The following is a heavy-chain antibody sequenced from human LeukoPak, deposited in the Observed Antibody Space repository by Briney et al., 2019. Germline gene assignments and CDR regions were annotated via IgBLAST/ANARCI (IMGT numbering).Heavy chain of an antibody. V-gene: IGHV1-69*06. Sequence: ASVKVSCKASGGTFSSYAISWVRQAPGQGLEWMGGIIPIFGTANYAQKFQGRVTITADKSTSTAYMELSSLRSEDTAVYYCASGMAVAGSRPFDYWGQGTLVTVPS. J-gene: IGHJ4*02. CDR2: IIPIFGTA. CDR3: ASGMAVAGSRPFDY. CDR1: GGTFSSYA. D-gene: IGHD6-19*01.